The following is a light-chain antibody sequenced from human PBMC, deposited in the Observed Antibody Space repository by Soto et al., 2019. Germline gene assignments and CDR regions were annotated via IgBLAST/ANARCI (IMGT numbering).Light chain of an antibody. J-gene: IGLJ2*01. Sequence: QLVLTQPPSASGTPGQRVTISCSGSSSNNGSNYVYWYQQLPGTAPKLLIYRNNQRPSGVPDRFSGSKSGTSASLAISGLRSEDEADYYCAAWDDSLSVVFGGGNKLTVL. V-gene: IGLV1-47*01. CDR1: SSNNGSNY. CDR2: RNN. CDR3: AAWDDSLSVV.